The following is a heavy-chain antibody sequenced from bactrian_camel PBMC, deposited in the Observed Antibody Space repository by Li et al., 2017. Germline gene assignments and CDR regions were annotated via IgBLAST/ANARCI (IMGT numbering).Heavy chain of an antibody. J-gene: IGHJ4*01. V-gene: IGHV3S55*01. CDR3: AANASYRGYCGIDAFETSRNPS. D-gene: IGHD5*01. CDR2: IDKNGTP. CDR1: RLTYERFMYC. Sequence: QVQLVESGGGSVQAGGSLRLSCEVARLTYERFMYCTGWLRQAPGKEREGVAAIDKNGTPTYADFVKGRFTISKDMAKNILYLQMDNLKPEDSGMYYCAANASYRGYCGIDAFETSRNPSWGQGTQVTVS.